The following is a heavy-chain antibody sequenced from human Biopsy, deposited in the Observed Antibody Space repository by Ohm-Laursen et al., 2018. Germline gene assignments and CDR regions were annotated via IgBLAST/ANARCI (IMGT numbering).Heavy chain of an antibody. J-gene: IGHJ5*01. CDR1: GDSISFPY. CDR2: THDTGTT. D-gene: IGHD3-10*01. V-gene: IGHV4-59*11. CDR3: AAGVFGTLRGANWFDS. Sequence: TLSLTCAASGDSISFPYWGWFRQPPGKGLEYIGPTHDTGTTDYSPSLKTRVSLSVDTSTKVFSLILSSVTAADTAVYYCAAGVFGTLRGANWFDSWGQGTLVTVSS.